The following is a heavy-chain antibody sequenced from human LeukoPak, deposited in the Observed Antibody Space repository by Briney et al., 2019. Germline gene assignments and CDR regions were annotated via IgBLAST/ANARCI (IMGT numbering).Heavy chain of an antibody. CDR3: ARGRVAVASTLVRGWFDP. Sequence: KPSETLSLTCAVYGGSFSGYYWSWIRQPPGKGLEWIGEINHSGSTNYNPSLKSRVTISVDTSKNQFSLKLSSVTAADTAVYYCARGRVAVASTLVRGWFDPWGQGTLVTVSS. J-gene: IGHJ5*02. D-gene: IGHD6-19*01. V-gene: IGHV4-34*01. CDR2: INHSGST. CDR1: GGSFSGYY.